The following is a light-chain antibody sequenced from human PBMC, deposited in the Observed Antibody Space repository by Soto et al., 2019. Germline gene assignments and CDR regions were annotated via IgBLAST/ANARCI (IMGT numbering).Light chain of an antibody. CDR2: VAS. Sequence: EIVLTQSPGTLSLSPGERATLSCRAIQSVSNNYLAWYQQKPGQAPRLLIYVASNRATGIPDRFSGSGSGTDFTLTISRPEPEDFAVYYCQQYGSSGTFGQGTKVDIK. CDR1: QSVSNNY. CDR3: QQYGSSGT. V-gene: IGKV3-20*01. J-gene: IGKJ1*01.